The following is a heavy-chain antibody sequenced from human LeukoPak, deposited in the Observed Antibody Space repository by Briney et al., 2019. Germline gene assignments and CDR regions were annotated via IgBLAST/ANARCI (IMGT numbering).Heavy chain of an antibody. CDR3: TRSLTGELDY. D-gene: IGHD7-27*01. J-gene: IGHJ4*02. Sequence: GGSLRLSCAASGFTFSGSDMHWVRQASRKGLEWVGRIRSKANSYATAYGASMRGRVTVSRDDSKNTAYLQMNSLRSDDTAVYYCTRSLTGELDYWGQGTLVTVSS. CDR1: GFTFSGSD. V-gene: IGHV3-73*01. CDR2: IRSKANSYAT.